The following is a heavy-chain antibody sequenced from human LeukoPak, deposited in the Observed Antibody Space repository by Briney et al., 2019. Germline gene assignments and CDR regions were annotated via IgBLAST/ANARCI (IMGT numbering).Heavy chain of an antibody. V-gene: IGHV3-30*02. Sequence: GSLRLSCAASGFTFSSYGMHWVRQAPGKGLEWVAFIRYDGSNKYYADSVKGRFTISRDNSKNTLYLQMNSLRAEDTAVYYCARDGEWLRPNDYWGQGTLVTVSS. J-gene: IGHJ4*02. CDR2: IRYDGSNK. D-gene: IGHD3-3*01. CDR1: GFTFSSYG. CDR3: ARDGEWLRPNDY.